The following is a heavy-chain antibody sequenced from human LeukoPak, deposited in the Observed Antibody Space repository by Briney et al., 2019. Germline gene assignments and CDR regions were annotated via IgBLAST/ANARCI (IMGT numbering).Heavy chain of an antibody. Sequence: SETLSLTCAVSGGSLSNYYWSWIRQPPGKVLEWIGEITHHGSTNHNPSLKSRVTISKDTSKNQFSLKLSSVTAADSAVYYCAPIYGDYSDSDSWGQGTLVTVSS. D-gene: IGHD4-17*01. CDR3: APIYGDYSDSDS. CDR1: GGSLSNYY. CDR2: ITHHGST. V-gene: IGHV4-34*01. J-gene: IGHJ4*02.